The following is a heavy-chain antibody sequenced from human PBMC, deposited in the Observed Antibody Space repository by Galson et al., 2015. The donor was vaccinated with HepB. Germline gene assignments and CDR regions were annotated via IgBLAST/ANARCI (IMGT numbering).Heavy chain of an antibody. V-gene: IGHV1-2*05. Sequence: SVKVSCKASGYTFTGYYMHWVRQAPGQGLEWMGRINPNSGGTNYAQNFQGRVTMTRDTSISTAYMGLSRPRSDDTVVYYCAREATSYYFDYWGQGTLVTVSS. CDR1: GYTFTGYY. J-gene: IGHJ4*02. CDR3: AREATSYYFDY. CDR2: INPNSGGT.